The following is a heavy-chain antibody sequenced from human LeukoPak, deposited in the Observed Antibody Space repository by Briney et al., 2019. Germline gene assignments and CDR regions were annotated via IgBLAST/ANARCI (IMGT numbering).Heavy chain of an antibody. D-gene: IGHD3-9*01. CDR2: ISYDGSKK. Sequence: PGGSLRLSCAASGFTFSNYWMSWVRQAPGKGLEWVAVISYDGSKKYYADSVKGRFTISRDNTKNTLYLQMNSLKTEDTAVYYCTTDAPSYDILTGYSYYYYGMDVWGQGTTVTVSS. CDR3: TTDAPSYDILTGYSYYYYGMDV. J-gene: IGHJ6*02. V-gene: IGHV3-30*03. CDR1: GFTFSNYW.